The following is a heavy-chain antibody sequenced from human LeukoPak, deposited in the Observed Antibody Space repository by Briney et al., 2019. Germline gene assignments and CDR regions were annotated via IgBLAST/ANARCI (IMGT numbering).Heavy chain of an antibody. D-gene: IGHD5-12*01. V-gene: IGHV3-23*01. Sequence: PGGSLRLSCAASRFTFSSYAMSWVRQAPGKGLEWVSAISGSGGSTYYADSVKGRFTISRDTSRNTLYLQMNSLRAEDTAVYYCAKDRYSGYTYYFDCWGQGTLVTVSS. J-gene: IGHJ4*02. CDR1: RFTFSSYA. CDR3: AKDRYSGYTYYFDC. CDR2: ISGSGGST.